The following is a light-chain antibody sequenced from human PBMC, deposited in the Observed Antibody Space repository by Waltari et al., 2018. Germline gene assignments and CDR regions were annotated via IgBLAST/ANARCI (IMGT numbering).Light chain of an antibody. Sequence: DIVMTQSPEYLAVSLGERATINGKSSQILLHFSNNEFYLAWDQQKPGQSPKLLVHWSSTQESGVPDRFSGSWSGREFTLTISSLQAEDVAVYYCQQYYSIPYTFGQGTRLEIK. CDR2: WSS. CDR1: QILLHFSNNEFY. J-gene: IGKJ2*01. CDR3: QQYYSIPYT. V-gene: IGKV4-1*01.